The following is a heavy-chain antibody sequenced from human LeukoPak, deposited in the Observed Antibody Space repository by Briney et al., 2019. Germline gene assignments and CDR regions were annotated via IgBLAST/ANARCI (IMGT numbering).Heavy chain of an antibody. V-gene: IGHV3-23*01. J-gene: IGHJ3*02. CDR1: GFTFSSYA. Sequence: GGSLRLSCAASGFTFSSYAMSWVRQAPGKGLEWVSAISGSGGSTYYADSVKGRFTISRDNSKNTLYLQMNSLRAEDTAVYYCAKGGGPFADYDFWSGSNDQDAFDIWGQGTMVTVSS. CDR3: AKGGGPFADYDFWSGSNDQDAFDI. CDR2: ISGSGGST. D-gene: IGHD3-3*01.